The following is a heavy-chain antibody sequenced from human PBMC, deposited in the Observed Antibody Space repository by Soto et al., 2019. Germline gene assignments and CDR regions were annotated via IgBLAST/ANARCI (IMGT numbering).Heavy chain of an antibody. J-gene: IGHJ6*02. CDR1: GFTVNSNY. D-gene: IGHD6-19*01. CDR3: ASQYSSGWFCYYGMDV. V-gene: IGHV3-53*02. CDR2: IYSDGST. Sequence: EVQLVETGGGLIQPGGSLRLSCAASGFTVNSNYMSWVRQAPGKGLEWVSVIYSDGSTYYADSVKGRFTISRDTSKNTLYLQMNSLRAEDTAVYYCASQYSSGWFCYYGMDVWGQGTTVTVSS.